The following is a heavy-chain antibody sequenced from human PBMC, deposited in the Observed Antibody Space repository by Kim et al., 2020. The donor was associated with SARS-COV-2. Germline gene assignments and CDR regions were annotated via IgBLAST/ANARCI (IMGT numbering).Heavy chain of an antibody. J-gene: IGHJ4*02. D-gene: IGHD6-19*01. V-gene: IGHV4-34*01. CDR2: INHSGST. CDR3: ASGSGWLGFDY. Sequence: SETLSLTCAVYGGSFSGYYWSWIRQPPGKGLEWIGEINHSGSTNYNPSLKSRVTISVDTSKNQFSLKLSSVTAADTAVYYCASGSGWLGFDYWGQGTLVTVSS. CDR1: GGSFSGYY.